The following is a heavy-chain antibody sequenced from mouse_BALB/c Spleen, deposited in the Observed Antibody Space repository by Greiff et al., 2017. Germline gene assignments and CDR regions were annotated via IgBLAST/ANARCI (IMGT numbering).Heavy chain of an antibody. CDR3: AGYGNPAMDY. Sequence: QVQLKESGPGLVAPSQSLSITCTVSGFSLTSYGVHWVRQPPGKGLEWLGVIWAGGSTNYNSAHMSRLSISKDNSKSQVFLKMNRLQTDDTVMYYCAGYGNPAMDYWGQGTSVTVSS. J-gene: IGHJ4*01. D-gene: IGHD2-10*02. V-gene: IGHV2-9*02. CDR2: IWAGGST. CDR1: GFSLTSYG.